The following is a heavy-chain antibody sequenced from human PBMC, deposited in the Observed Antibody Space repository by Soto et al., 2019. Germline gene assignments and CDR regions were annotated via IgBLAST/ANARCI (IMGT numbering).Heavy chain of an antibody. D-gene: IGHD3-16*01. Sequence: PGGSLRLSCVASGFRFDNYAMSWVRQSPGKGLEWVSSIKSDGSSTYYAASVKDRFIISRDNSKNTLYLQLNSLRAEDTAVYYCAQLGLMTFSHKHYFNHWGRGTLFTVSS. CDR3: AQLGLMTFSHKHYFNH. J-gene: IGHJ4*02. CDR2: IKSDGSST. V-gene: IGHV3-23*01. CDR1: GFRFDNYA.